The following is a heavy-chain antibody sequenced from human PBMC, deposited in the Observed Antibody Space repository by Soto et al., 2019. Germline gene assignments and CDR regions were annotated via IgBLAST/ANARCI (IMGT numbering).Heavy chain of an antibody. CDR1: GYTFTSYG. CDR2: ISAYNGNT. D-gene: IGHD3-22*01. CDR3: ARVTYSYDSPHYYGMDV. J-gene: IGHJ6*02. V-gene: IGHV1-18*01. Sequence: ASVKVSCKASGYTFTSYGISWVRQAPGQGLEWMGWISAYNGNTNYAQKLQGRVTMTTGTSTSTAYMELRSLRSDDTAVYYCARVTYSYDSPHYYGMDVWGQGTTVTVSS.